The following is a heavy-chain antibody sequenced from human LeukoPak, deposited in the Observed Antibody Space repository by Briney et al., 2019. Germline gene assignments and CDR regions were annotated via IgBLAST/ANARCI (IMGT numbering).Heavy chain of an antibody. CDR1: GYTFTGYY. CDR2: INPNSGGT. V-gene: IGHV1-2*02. Sequence: ASVKVSCKASGYTFTGYYMHWVRQAPGQGLEWMGWINPNSGGTNYAQKFQGRVTMTRDTSISTVYMELSRLRSDDTAVYYCARVVYGSGLGWFDPWGQGTLVTVSS. CDR3: ARVVYGSGLGWFDP. D-gene: IGHD3-10*01. J-gene: IGHJ5*02.